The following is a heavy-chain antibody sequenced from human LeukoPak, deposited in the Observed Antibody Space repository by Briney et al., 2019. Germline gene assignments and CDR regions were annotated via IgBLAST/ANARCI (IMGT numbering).Heavy chain of an antibody. Sequence: GGSLRLSCAGSGFTFSSYEMNWVRQAPGKGLEWVSYISSSGSTIYYADSVKGRFTISRDNAKNSLYLQMNSLRAEDTAVYYCAELGITMIGGVWGKGTTVTISS. CDR2: ISSSGSTI. D-gene: IGHD3-10*02. J-gene: IGHJ6*04. CDR3: AELGITMIGGV. CDR1: GFTFSSYE. V-gene: IGHV3-48*03.